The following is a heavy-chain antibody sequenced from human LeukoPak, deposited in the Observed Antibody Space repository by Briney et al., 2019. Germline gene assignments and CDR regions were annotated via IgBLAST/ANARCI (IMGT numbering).Heavy chain of an antibody. Sequence: PSGTLSLTCAVSGGSISTNYWWSWVRQPPGKGLEWIGEINHSGSTNYNPSLKSRVTISVDTSKNQFSLKLSSVTAADTAVYYCARGKRGYSSSWYDYWGQGTLVTVSS. V-gene: IGHV4-4*02. CDR1: GGSISTNYW. CDR3: ARGKRGYSSSWYDY. CDR2: INHSGST. D-gene: IGHD6-13*01. J-gene: IGHJ4*02.